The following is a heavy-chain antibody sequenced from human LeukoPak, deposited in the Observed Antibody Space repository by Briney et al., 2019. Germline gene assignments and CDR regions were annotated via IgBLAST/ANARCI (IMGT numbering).Heavy chain of an antibody. Sequence: SETLSLTCTVSGGSISSGSYYWSWIRQPAGKELEWIGRIYSSGYTDYNPSLKSRVTISVDTSKNQFSLKVSSVTAADTAVYYCARDSSTWYRLDCWGQGTLVTVSS. V-gene: IGHV4-61*02. CDR1: GGSISSGSYY. D-gene: IGHD6-13*01. CDR3: ARDSSTWYRLDC. J-gene: IGHJ4*02. CDR2: IYSSGYT.